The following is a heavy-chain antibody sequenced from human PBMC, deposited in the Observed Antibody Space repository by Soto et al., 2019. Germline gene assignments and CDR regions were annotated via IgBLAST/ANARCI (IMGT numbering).Heavy chain of an antibody. CDR1: GFTFSSYA. J-gene: IGHJ4*02. CDR2: VSIGGST. Sequence: GGSLRLSCAASGFTFSSYAMGWVRQGPGKGLEWVALVSIGGSTHYADSVRGRFTISRDNSKNTLSLQMNSLTAEDTAVYFCAKRRGAGGHFDYWGQGALVTVS. D-gene: IGHD2-15*01. V-gene: IGHV3-23*01. CDR3: AKRRGAGGHFDY.